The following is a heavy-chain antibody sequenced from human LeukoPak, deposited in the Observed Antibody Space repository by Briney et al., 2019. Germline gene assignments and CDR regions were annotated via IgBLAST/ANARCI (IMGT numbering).Heavy chain of an antibody. V-gene: IGHV3-23*01. CDR1: GFTFSSNY. Sequence: GGSLRLSCAASGFTFSSNYMSWVRQAPGKGLEWVSAIGASGGSTYYADSVKGRFTISRDNSKNTLYLQMNSLRAEDTAVYYCAKHQQSARSFDYWGQGTLVTVSS. CDR2: IGASGGST. CDR3: AKHQQSARSFDY. J-gene: IGHJ4*02. D-gene: IGHD1-14*01.